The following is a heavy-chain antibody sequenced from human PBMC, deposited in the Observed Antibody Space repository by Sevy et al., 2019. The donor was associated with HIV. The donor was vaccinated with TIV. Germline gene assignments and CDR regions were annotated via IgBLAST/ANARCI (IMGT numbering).Heavy chain of an antibody. J-gene: IGHJ4*02. V-gene: IGHV1-69*01. CDR3: ARGARGYSGYDSYYFDY. D-gene: IGHD5-12*01. CDR1: GGTFSSYA. Sequence: ASVKVSCKASGGTFSSYAISWVRQAPGQGLERMGGIIPIFGTANYAQKFQGRVTITADESTSTAYMELSSLRSEDTAVYYCARGARGYSGYDSYYFDYWGQGTLVTVSS. CDR2: IIPIFGTA.